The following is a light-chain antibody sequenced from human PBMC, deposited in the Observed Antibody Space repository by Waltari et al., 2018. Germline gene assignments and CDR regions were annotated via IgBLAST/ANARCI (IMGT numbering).Light chain of an antibody. Sequence: DTQLTQSPSSLSASVGDRVTITCQTSQDTRKYLNWYQQKSGKAPKLLIYEASLLQTGVPSRFSGSGSGTSFTLTISSLQPEDFATYYCQQFHDYPLTFGGGTKVEI. CDR1: QDTRKY. CDR2: EAS. J-gene: IGKJ4*01. CDR3: QQFHDYPLT. V-gene: IGKV1-33*01.